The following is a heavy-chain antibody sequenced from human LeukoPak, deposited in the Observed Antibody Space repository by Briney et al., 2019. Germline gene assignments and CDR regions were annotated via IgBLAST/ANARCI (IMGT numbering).Heavy chain of an antibody. CDR2: IYYSGST. Sequence: SXTLSLTCTVSGGSISSYYWSWIRQPPGKGLEWIGYIYYSGSTNYNPSLKSRVNISVEKYKKQFTRKMRSVTAADTAVYYCARNPTYYDILTGYSPEGNFDYWGQGTLVTVSS. V-gene: IGHV4-59*01. J-gene: IGHJ4*02. CDR3: ARNPTYYDILTGYSPEGNFDY. CDR1: GGSISSYY. D-gene: IGHD3-9*01.